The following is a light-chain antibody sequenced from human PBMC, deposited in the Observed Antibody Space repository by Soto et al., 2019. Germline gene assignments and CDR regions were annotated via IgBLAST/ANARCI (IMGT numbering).Light chain of an antibody. V-gene: IGKV3D-20*02. Sequence: EIVLTQSPGTLSLSPGERSTLSCRASQSVSSSWLAWYQQKPGQAPRLLIYGASSRATGIPDRVSGSGSGTDFSLTISRLEPEDFAVYYCQQRSNWPHFGQGTRLEIK. J-gene: IGKJ5*01. CDR2: GAS. CDR3: QQRSNWPH. CDR1: QSVSSSW.